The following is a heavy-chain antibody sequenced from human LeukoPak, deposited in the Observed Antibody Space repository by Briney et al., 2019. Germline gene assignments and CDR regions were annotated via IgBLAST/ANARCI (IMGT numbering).Heavy chain of an antibody. V-gene: IGHV3-20*04. CDR1: GFTFEDYG. Sequence: GGSLRLSCAASGFTFEDYGMSWVRQVPGKGLEWVSGINWNGGSTVYADSVKGRFTISRYNAKNSLYLHMNRLRADDPAVYYCARAQDPPILSYFDSWGQGTLVTVSS. D-gene: IGHD3-16*02. J-gene: IGHJ4*02. CDR2: INWNGGST. CDR3: ARAQDPPILSYFDS.